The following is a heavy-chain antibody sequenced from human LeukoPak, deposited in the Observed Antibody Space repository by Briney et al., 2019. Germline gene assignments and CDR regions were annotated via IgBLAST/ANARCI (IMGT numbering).Heavy chain of an antibody. CDR3: AKGTYYYDSSGYSRSFYYYYMDV. J-gene: IGHJ6*03. V-gene: IGHV3-23*01. CDR2: ISGSGGST. D-gene: IGHD3-22*01. Sequence: GGSLRLSCAASGFTFSSYAMSWVRQAPGKGLEWVSAISGSGGSTYYADSVKGRFTISRDNSKNTLYLQMNSLRAEDTAVYYCAKGTYYYDSSGYSRSFYYYYMDVWGKGTTVTVSS. CDR1: GFTFSSYA.